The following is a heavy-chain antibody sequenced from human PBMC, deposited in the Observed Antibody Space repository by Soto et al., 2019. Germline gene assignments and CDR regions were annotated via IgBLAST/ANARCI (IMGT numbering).Heavy chain of an antibody. CDR1: GGSISSYY. Sequence: SETLSLTCTVSGGSISSYYWSWIRQPPGKGLEWIGYIYYSGSTNYNPSLKSRVTISVDTSKNQFSLKLSSVTAADTAVYYCGRVAAMEGDFDYWGQGILVTVSS. CDR3: GRVAAMEGDFDY. D-gene: IGHD5-18*01. J-gene: IGHJ4*02. CDR2: IYYSGST. V-gene: IGHV4-59*01.